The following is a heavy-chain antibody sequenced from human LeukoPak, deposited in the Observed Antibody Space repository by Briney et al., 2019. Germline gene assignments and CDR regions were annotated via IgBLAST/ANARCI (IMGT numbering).Heavy chain of an antibody. J-gene: IGHJ6*03. CDR2: INPKSGGT. Sequence: ASVKGSCKASGYTFGGYYMHWVRQAPAQALAWMGWINPKSGGTNEAQKFHDRVTMTRETSISTGYMELRSLRSDDTAVYYCARDLSSRWYPPGYYYMDAWGKGTTVTVSS. CDR1: GYTFGGYY. CDR3: ARDLSSRWYPPGYYYMDA. V-gene: IGHV1-2*02. D-gene: IGHD6-13*01.